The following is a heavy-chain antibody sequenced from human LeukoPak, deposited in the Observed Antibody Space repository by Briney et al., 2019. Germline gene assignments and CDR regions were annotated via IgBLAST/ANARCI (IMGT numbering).Heavy chain of an antibody. CDR1: GFTFSNYG. V-gene: IGHV3-23*01. D-gene: IGHD2-21*02. J-gene: IGHJ4*02. CDR2: IRGSGGGT. CDR3: VKARMPHCGTDCLES. Sequence: GGSLRLSCAASGFTFSNYGMSWVRQAPGKGLEWVSVIRGSGGGTYYADSVRGRFTISRDNSKNTVYLQMNSLRAEDTAVYYCVKARMPHCGTDCLESWGQGTLVTVSS.